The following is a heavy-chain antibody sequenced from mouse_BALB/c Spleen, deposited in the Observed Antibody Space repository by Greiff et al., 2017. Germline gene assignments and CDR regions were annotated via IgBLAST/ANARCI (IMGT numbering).Heavy chain of an antibody. CDR1: GYSITSDYA. Sequence: EVKLMESGPGLVKPSQSLSLTCTVTGYSITSDYAWNWIRQFPGNKLEWMGYISYSGSTSYNPSLKSRISITRDTSKNQFFLQLNSVTTEDTATYYCARSSTTVVADYYAMDYWGQGTSVTVSS. CDR2: ISYSGST. CDR3: ARSSTTVVADYYAMDY. V-gene: IGHV3-2*02. J-gene: IGHJ4*01. D-gene: IGHD1-1*01.